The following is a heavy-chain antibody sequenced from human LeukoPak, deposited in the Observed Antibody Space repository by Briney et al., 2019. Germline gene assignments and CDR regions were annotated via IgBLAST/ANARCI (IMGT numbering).Heavy chain of an antibody. CDR1: GYIFTGYY. CDR2: INPNSGGT. V-gene: IGHV1-2*02. D-gene: IGHD6-13*01. J-gene: IGHJ3*02. CDR3: ARDPGYSSSWYSNGGAFDI. Sequence: TSVKVSCKASGYIFTGYYMHWVRQAPGQGLEWMGWINPNSGGTNYAQKFQGRVTMTRDTSISTAYMELSRLRSDDTAVYYCARDPGYSSSWYSNGGAFDIWGQGTMVTVSS.